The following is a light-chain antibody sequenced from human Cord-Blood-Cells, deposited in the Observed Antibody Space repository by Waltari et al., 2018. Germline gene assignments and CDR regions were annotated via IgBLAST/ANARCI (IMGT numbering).Light chain of an antibody. Sequence: QSALTQPASVSGSPGPSITIPSTGTSSDVGGYNSVSWYQQHPGKAPKLMIYDVSNRPSGVSNRFSGSKSGNTASLTISGLQAEDEADYYCSSYTSSSTLVVFGGGTKLTVL. CDR1: SSDVGGYNS. CDR3: SSYTSSSTLVV. CDR2: DVS. V-gene: IGLV2-14*01. J-gene: IGLJ2*01.